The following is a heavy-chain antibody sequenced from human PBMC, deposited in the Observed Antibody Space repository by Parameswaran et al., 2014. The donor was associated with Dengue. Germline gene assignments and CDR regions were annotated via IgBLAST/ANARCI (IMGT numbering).Heavy chain of an antibody. J-gene: IGHJ6*02. Sequence: WIRQPPGKGLEWVAVISYDGSNKYYADSVKGRFTISRDNSKNTLYLQMNSLRAEDTAVYYCAKDRDCSSTSCYYYYYGMDVWGQGTTVTVSS. V-gene: IGHV3-30*18. D-gene: IGHD2-2*01. CDR3: AKDRDCSSTSCYYYYYGMDV. CDR2: ISYDGSNK.